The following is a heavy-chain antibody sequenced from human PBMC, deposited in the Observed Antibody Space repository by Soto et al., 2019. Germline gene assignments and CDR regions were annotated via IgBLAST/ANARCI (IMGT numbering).Heavy chain of an antibody. V-gene: IGHV4-61*01. D-gene: IGHD5-18*01. Sequence: QVQLQESGPGLVKPSETLSLTCTVSGGSVSSGSHYWSWIRQPPGKGLEWIGYIYYSGSTNYNPSLTSRVTISVDTSKNQFSLKLSSVPAADTAVYYCARVATAMVDYWGQGTLVTVSS. CDR3: ARVATAMVDY. CDR2: IYYSGST. CDR1: GGSVSSGSHY. J-gene: IGHJ4*02.